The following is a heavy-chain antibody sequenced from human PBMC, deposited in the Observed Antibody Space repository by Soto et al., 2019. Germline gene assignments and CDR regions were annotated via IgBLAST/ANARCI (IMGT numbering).Heavy chain of an antibody. CDR2: ISAYNGNT. Sequence: ASVKVSCKASGGTFSSYTISWVRQAPGQGLEWMGWISAYNGNTNYAQKLQGRVTMTTDTSTSTAYMELRSLRSDDTAVYYCASVSRPYCSGGSCYSHYWGQGTLVTVSS. D-gene: IGHD2-15*01. CDR3: ASVSRPYCSGGSCYSHY. V-gene: IGHV1-18*01. J-gene: IGHJ4*02. CDR1: GGTFSSYT.